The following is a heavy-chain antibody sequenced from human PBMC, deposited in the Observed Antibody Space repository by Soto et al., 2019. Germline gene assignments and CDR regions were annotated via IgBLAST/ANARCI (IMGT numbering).Heavy chain of an antibody. J-gene: IGHJ6*02. CDR2: IIPISDTT. Sequence: QVQLVQSGAVVKKPGSSVKVSCKASGGTFSSYAISWVRQAPGQGLEWMGGIIPISDTTNYAQRFQGRVTITADESKSTAYMELSSLRSEDTAVYYCARSQGSSTSLEIYYYYYYGMDVWGQGTTVTVSS. CDR1: GGTFSSYA. V-gene: IGHV1-69*01. CDR3: ARSQGSSTSLEIYYYYYYGMDV. D-gene: IGHD2-2*01.